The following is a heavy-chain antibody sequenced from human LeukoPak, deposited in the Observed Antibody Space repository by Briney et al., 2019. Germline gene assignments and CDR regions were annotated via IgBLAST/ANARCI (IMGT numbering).Heavy chain of an antibody. CDR1: GFTFSSYW. CDR3: ARGGRSTYFDWSPDY. D-gene: IGHD3-9*01. V-gene: IGHV3-74*03. J-gene: IGHJ4*02. Sequence: PGGSLRLSCAASGFTFSSYWMHWVRQAPGKGLVWVSRINTDGSSTTYADSVKGRFTISRDNAKNTLYLQMNSLRAEDTAVYYCARGGRSTYFDWSPDYWGQGTLVTVSS. CDR2: INTDGSST.